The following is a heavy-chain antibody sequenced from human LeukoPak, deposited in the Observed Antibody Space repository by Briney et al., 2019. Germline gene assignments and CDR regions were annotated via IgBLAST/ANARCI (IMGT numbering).Heavy chain of an antibody. Sequence: SETLSLTCAVYGGSFSGYYWSWIRQPPGKGLEWIGEINHSGSTNYNPSLKSRVTISVDTSKNQFSLKLSSVTAADTAVYYCARVRSIAARYTDYWGQGTLVTVSS. V-gene: IGHV4-34*01. J-gene: IGHJ4*02. D-gene: IGHD6-6*01. CDR3: ARVRSIAARYTDY. CDR2: INHSGST. CDR1: GGSFSGYY.